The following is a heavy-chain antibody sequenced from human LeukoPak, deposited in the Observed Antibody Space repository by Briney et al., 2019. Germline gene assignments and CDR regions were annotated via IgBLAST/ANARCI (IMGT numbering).Heavy chain of an antibody. Sequence: NPSETLSLTCTVSGSPISSYYWSWIRQPPGKGLEWIGYIYYSGSTNYNPSLKSRVTISVDTSKNQFSLILNSVNDADTAVYYCARVDYYGSSVFDYWGQGTLVTVSS. V-gene: IGHV4-59*01. D-gene: IGHD3-22*01. J-gene: IGHJ4*02. CDR3: ARVDYYGSSVFDY. CDR1: GSPISSYY. CDR2: IYYSGST.